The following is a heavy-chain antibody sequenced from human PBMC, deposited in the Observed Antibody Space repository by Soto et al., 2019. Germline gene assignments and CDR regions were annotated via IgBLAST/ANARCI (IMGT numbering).Heavy chain of an antibody. Sequence: QVQLQESGPGLVKPSETLSLTCTVSGGSVSSGSYFWSWIRQPPGKGLEWIGYLSYSGSTNYNPALKSRVTISVDTSKNQFSLKLSSVTAAGPAVYYCARGPIAVAGTLPGYWGQGTLVTVSS. J-gene: IGHJ4*02. D-gene: IGHD6-19*01. CDR2: LSYSGST. V-gene: IGHV4-61*01. CDR1: GGSVSSGSYF. CDR3: ARGPIAVAGTLPGY.